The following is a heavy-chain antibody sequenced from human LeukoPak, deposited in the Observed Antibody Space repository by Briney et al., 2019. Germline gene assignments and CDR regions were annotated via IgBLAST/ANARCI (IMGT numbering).Heavy chain of an antibody. D-gene: IGHD4-23*01. CDR3: ARDPTAVANLPQYYLDY. V-gene: IGHV3-30*04. CDR1: GFTFSSYA. Sequence: PGGPLRLSCAASGFTFSSYAMHWVRQAPGKGLEWVAVISYDRSLKYYADSVRGRFTISSDNSKNTLYLQMNSLRVEDTAVYYCARDPTAVANLPQYYLDYWGQGILVTVSS. J-gene: IGHJ4*02. CDR2: ISYDRSLK.